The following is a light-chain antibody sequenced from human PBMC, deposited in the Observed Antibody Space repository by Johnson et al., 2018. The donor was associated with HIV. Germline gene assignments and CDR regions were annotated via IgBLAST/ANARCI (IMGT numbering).Light chain of an antibody. CDR2: ENH. CDR1: SSNIEHNY. J-gene: IGLJ1*01. CDR3: GTWDDSLSTGGV. V-gene: IGLV1-51*02. Sequence: QSVLTQPPSVSAAPGQKVTISCSGSSSNIEHNYISWYQQLPGTAPKLLIYENHKRPSGIPDRFSGSKSGTSATLGITGLQTGDEADYYCGTWDDSLSTGGVFVAGTMVTVL.